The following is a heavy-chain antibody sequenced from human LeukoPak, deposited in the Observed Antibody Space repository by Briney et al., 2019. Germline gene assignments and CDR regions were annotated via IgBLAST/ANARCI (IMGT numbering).Heavy chain of an antibody. Sequence: SETLSLTCTVSGGSISRSSYYRGWIRQPPGKGLEWIGSIYYSGSTYYNPSLKSRVTISVDTSKNQFSLKLSSVTAADTAVYYCAPMYSSGWPRPNWFDPWGQGTLVTVSS. CDR1: GGSISRSSYY. D-gene: IGHD6-19*01. J-gene: IGHJ5*02. CDR3: APMYSSGWPRPNWFDP. V-gene: IGHV4-39*01. CDR2: IYYSGST.